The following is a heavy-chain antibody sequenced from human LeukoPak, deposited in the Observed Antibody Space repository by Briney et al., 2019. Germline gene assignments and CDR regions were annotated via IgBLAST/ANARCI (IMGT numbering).Heavy chain of an antibody. CDR1: GGTFSSYA. Sequence: SVKVSCKASGGTFSSYAISWVRQAPGQGLEWMGRIIPILGIANYAQKFQGRVTITADKSTSTAYMELSSLRSEDTAVYYCARACSSTSCYGSDYWGQGTLVTVSS. CDR3: ARACSSTSCYGSDY. CDR2: IIPILGIA. V-gene: IGHV1-69*04. J-gene: IGHJ4*02. D-gene: IGHD2-2*01.